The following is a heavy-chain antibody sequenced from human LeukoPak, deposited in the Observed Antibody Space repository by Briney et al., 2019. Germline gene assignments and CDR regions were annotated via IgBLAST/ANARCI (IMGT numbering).Heavy chain of an antibody. CDR1: VDSFSSHY. CDR3: ARDLVTVTKGFDI. Sequence: SETLSLTCAVSVDSFSSHYWTWLRQPPGKGLEWIGYISYIGSTNYNPSLKSRVTISIDTSKNQFSLKLTSVTAADTAVYYCARDLVTVTKGFDIWGQGTMVSVSS. D-gene: IGHD4-17*01. CDR2: ISYIGST. J-gene: IGHJ3*02. V-gene: IGHV4-59*11.